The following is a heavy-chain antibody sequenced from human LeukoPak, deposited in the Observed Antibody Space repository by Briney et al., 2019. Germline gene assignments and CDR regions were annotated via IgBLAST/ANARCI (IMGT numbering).Heavy chain of an antibody. CDR1: GGSFSGYY. D-gene: IGHD4-17*01. CDR2: IYYSGST. J-gene: IGHJ6*02. V-gene: IGHV4-31*11. CDR3: ARGATVTTYYYYGMDV. Sequence: SETLSLTCAVYGGSFSGYYWNWIRQHPGKGLEWIGYIYYSGSTYYNPSLKSRVTISVDTSKNQFSLKLSSVTAADTAVYYCARGATVTTYYYYGMDVWGQGTTVTVSS.